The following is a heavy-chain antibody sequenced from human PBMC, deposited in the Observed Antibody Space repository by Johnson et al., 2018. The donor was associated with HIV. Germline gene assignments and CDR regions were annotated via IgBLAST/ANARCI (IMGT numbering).Heavy chain of an antibody. V-gene: IGHV3-7*01. CDR2: IKQDGSEK. CDR1: GFTFSSYW. J-gene: IGHJ3*02. D-gene: IGHD5-12*01. CDR3: AREGGGYDGKGAFDI. Sequence: VQLVESGGGLVQPGGSLRLSCAASGFTFSSYWMSWVRQAPGKGLEWVANIKQDGSEKYYVDSVKGRFTISSDNSKNTLYLQMNSLRAEDTAVYYCAREGGGYDGKGAFDIWGQGTMVTVSS.